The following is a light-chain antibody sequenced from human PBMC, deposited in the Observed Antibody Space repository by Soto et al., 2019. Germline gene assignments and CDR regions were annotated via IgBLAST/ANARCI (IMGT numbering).Light chain of an antibody. J-gene: IGKJ4*01. CDR3: QQYGSSRVT. CDR2: GAS. Sequence: EIVLTQSPGTLSLSPGERATLSCRASQSVSSSYLAWYQQKPGQAPRLLIYGASSRATGIPDRFSGSGSGTDFILNISRLEPEDGAVYYCQQYGSSRVTFGGGTKGEIK. CDR1: QSVSSSY. V-gene: IGKV3-20*01.